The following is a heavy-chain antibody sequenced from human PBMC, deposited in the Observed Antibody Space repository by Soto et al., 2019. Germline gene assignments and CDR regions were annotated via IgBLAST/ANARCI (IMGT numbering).Heavy chain of an antibody. Sequence: QVQLQESGPGLVKPSQTLSLTCTVSGGSISSGGYYWSWIRQHPGKGLEWIGYIYYSGSTYYNPSLQSRVTIAVDTSKNQFSLKLRSVTAADTAVYYCARGGRRSPGMDVWGQGTTVTVSS. CDR3: ARGGRRSPGMDV. V-gene: IGHV4-31*03. CDR1: GGSISSGGYY. J-gene: IGHJ6*02. CDR2: IYYSGST.